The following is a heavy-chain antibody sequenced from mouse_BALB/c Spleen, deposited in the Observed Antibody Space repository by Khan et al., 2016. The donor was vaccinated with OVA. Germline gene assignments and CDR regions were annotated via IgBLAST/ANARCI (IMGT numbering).Heavy chain of an antibody. D-gene: IGHD2-14*01. Sequence: QVQLQQSGAELVRPGVSVKISCKGSGYRFTDYDMHWVKQSHAKSLEWIGVISTYYGDANYNQKFKGKATMTVDKSSNTAYMELARLTSEDSGIYYCTRDRYDYWGQGTTLTVSS. CDR3: TRDRYDY. CDR1: GYRFTDYD. J-gene: IGHJ2*01. V-gene: IGHV1S137*01. CDR2: ISTYYGDA.